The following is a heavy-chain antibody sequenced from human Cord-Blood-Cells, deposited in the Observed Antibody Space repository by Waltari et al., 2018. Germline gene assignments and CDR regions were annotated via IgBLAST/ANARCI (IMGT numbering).Heavy chain of an antibody. Sequence: QVQLQESGPGLVKPSETLSLTCTVSGGSISSYYWSWIRPPPGKGLEWIGYIYYSGSTNYNPSLKSRVTISVDTSKNQFSLKLSSVTAADTAVYYCARVTGSGWYTRWFDPWGQGTLVTVSS. CDR3: ARVTGSGWYTRWFDP. V-gene: IGHV4-59*01. CDR2: IYYSGST. D-gene: IGHD6-19*01. J-gene: IGHJ5*02. CDR1: GGSISSYY.